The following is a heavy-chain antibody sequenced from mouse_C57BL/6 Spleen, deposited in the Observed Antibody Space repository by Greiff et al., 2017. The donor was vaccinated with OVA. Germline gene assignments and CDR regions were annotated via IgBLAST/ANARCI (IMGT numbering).Heavy chain of an antibody. CDR2: IWGVGST. V-gene: IGHV2-6*01. CDR1: GFSLTSYG. Sequence: VQLQESGPVLVAPSQSLSITCTVSGFSLTSYGVDWVRQSPGKGLEWLGVIWGVGSTNYNSALKSRLSISKDNSKSQVFLKMNSLQTDDTAMYYCASDDYGSRFAYWGQGTLVTVSA. J-gene: IGHJ3*01. D-gene: IGHD1-1*01. CDR3: ASDDYGSRFAY.